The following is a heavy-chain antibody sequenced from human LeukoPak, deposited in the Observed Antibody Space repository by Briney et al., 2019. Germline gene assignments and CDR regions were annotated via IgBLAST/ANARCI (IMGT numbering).Heavy chain of an antibody. D-gene: IGHD5-24*01. CDR3: AGAGRAKEWLFDY. J-gene: IGHJ4*02. Sequence: GGSLRLSCAASGFTFSSYAMHWVRQVPGKGLEKVAVISYDGNTKYYADSVKGRFTMSRDNSKNTMSLQMNSLRAEDTAVYYCAGAGRAKEWLFDYWGQGTLVTVSS. V-gene: IGHV3-30-3*01. CDR1: GFTFSSYA. CDR2: ISYDGNTK.